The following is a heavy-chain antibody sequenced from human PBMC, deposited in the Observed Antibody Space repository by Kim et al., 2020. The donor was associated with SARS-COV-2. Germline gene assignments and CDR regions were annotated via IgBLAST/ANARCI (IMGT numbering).Heavy chain of an antibody. Sequence: GGSLRLSCAASGFTFRSYWMTWVRQVPGKGLEWVANINRDGSRKNYVDSVKGRFTISRDNAKDSLYLQMNSLRAEDTAVYYCVRDAKPADYSNYYDAFDIWGQGTVVTVSS. CDR1: GFTFRSYW. J-gene: IGHJ3*02. CDR3: VRDAKPADYSNYYDAFDI. CDR2: INRDGSRK. D-gene: IGHD3-22*01. V-gene: IGHV3-7*03.